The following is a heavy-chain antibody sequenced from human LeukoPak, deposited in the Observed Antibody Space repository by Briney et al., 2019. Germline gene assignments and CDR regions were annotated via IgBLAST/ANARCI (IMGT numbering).Heavy chain of an antibody. CDR3: ARRHLVGSGYFDH. CDR2: ISTFNGHP. CDR1: GYAFSNYG. J-gene: IGHJ4*02. D-gene: IGHD2-15*01. V-gene: IGHV1-18*01. Sequence: GASVKVSCKASGYAFSNYGISWVRQAPGQGLEWLGWISTFNGHPTYALKFQDRGTMTTDTSTDTAYLELRSLRTDDTAVYYCARRHLVGSGYFDHWGQGTLVTVSS.